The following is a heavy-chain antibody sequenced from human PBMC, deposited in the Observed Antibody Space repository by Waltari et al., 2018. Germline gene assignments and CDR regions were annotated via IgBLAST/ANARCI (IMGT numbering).Heavy chain of an antibody. J-gene: IGHJ5*01. V-gene: IGHV4-39*01. CDR2: VYFSGTT. CDR3: ARQTTETLIFDS. D-gene: IGHD4-17*01. Sequence: QSQLQESGPGLVKPSETLSLTCSVSGDSIPNNIYYWAWIRQSPGTELEWIGSVYFSGTTYYSPSLKSRLTISLDTSKSHFSLRLNFVTAADTAVYCCARQTTETLIFDSWGQGILVSVSS. CDR1: GDSIPNNIYY.